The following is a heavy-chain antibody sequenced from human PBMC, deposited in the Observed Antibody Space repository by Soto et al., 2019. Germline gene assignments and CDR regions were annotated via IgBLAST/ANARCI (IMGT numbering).Heavy chain of an antibody. CDR2: ISYDGSNK. CDR3: ARDGYCSGGSCYSSYYYGMDV. D-gene: IGHD2-15*01. V-gene: IGHV3-30-3*01. Sequence: PGGSLRLSCAASGFTFSSYAMHWVRQAPGKGLEWVAVISYDGSNKYYADSAKGRFTISRDNSKNTLYLQMNSLRAEDTAVYYCARDGYCSGGSCYSSYYYGMDVWGQGTTVTVSS. CDR1: GFTFSSYA. J-gene: IGHJ6*02.